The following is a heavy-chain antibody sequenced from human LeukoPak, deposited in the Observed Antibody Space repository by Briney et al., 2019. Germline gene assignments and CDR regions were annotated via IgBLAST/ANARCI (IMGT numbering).Heavy chain of an antibody. D-gene: IGHD6-13*01. Sequence: GGSLRLSCAASGFTFSSYSMNWVRQAPGKGLEWVSYISSSSTIYYADSVKGRFTTSRDNAKNSLYLQMNSLRAEDTAVYYCAREAGIAAAGNAWGQGTLVTVSS. CDR3: AREAGIAAAGNA. J-gene: IGHJ5*02. CDR1: GFTFSSYS. CDR2: ISSSSTI. V-gene: IGHV3-48*01.